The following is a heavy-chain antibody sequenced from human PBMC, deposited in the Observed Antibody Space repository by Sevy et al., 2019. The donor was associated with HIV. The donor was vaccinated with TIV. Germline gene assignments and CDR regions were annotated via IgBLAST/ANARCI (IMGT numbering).Heavy chain of an antibody. V-gene: IGHV1-46*01. Sequence: GESLKISCKASGYTFTSQYMHWVRQAPGQGLEWMGIINPSGGSTSYAQKFQGGVTMTRDTSKSTVYMELSSLRSEDTTVYYCARDSDNYDILTGYYPFDYWGQGTLVTVSS. CDR1: GYTFTSQY. CDR3: ARDSDNYDILTGYYPFDY. CDR2: INPSGGST. D-gene: IGHD3-9*01. J-gene: IGHJ4*02.